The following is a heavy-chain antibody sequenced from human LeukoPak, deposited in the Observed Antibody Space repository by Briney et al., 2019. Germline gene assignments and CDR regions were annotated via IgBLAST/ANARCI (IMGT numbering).Heavy chain of an antibody. CDR3: ARDRYDFWSGYYGRLEGYYYYYGMDV. V-gene: IGHV4-61*01. CDR1: GGSVSSGSYY. J-gene: IGHJ6*02. CDR2: IYYSGST. Sequence: SETLSLTCTVSGGSVSSGSYYWSWIRQPPGKGLEWIGYIYYSGSTNYNPSLKSRVTISVDTSKNQFSLKLSAVTAADTAVYYCARDRYDFWSGYYGRLEGYYYYYGMDVWGQGTTVTVSS. D-gene: IGHD3-3*01.